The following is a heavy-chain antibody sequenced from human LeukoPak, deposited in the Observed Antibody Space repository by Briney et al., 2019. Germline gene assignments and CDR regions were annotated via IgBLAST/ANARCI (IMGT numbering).Heavy chain of an antibody. Sequence: GGSLRLSCAASGFTFSSYAMHWVRQAPGKGLEWVAVISYDGSNKYYADSVKGRFTISRDNSKNTLYLQMNSLRAEDTAVYYCAKDAQKYGSTDAFDIWGQGTMVTVSS. CDR2: ISYDGSNK. J-gene: IGHJ3*02. CDR1: GFTFSSYA. D-gene: IGHD3-10*01. V-gene: IGHV3-30-3*01. CDR3: AKDAQKYGSTDAFDI.